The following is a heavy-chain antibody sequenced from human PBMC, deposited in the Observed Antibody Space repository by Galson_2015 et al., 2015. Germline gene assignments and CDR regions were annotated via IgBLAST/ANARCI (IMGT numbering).Heavy chain of an antibody. CDR1: GFTFSSYS. J-gene: IGHJ4*02. Sequence: SLRLACAVSGFTFSSYSMVWVRQAPGKGLEWLSYITGASGTIYYADSVKGRFIMSRDNAKNSLFLQMNSLRDEDTAVYYCVRESLGRGEFWGQGTLVTVSS. CDR2: ITGASGTI. D-gene: IGHD3-16*01. V-gene: IGHV3-48*02. CDR3: VRESLGRGEF.